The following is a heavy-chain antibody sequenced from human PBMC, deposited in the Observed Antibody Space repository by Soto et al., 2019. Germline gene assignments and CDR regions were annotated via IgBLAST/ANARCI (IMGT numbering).Heavy chain of an antibody. CDR1: VFTFSSYS. Sequence: GGSLRLSCAASVFTFSSYSMNWVRQAPGKWLEWFSSISSSSSYIXXADSVKGRXTISRDNSKNAXYLQMXGLRAEDTAVYYCANEWLSQFDYWRQGTLVTVSS. D-gene: IGHD3-3*01. CDR3: ANEWLSQFDY. V-gene: IGHV3-21*01. CDR2: ISSSSSYI. J-gene: IGHJ4*02.